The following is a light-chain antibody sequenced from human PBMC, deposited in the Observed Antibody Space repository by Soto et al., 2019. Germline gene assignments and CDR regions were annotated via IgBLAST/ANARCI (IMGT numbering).Light chain of an antibody. V-gene: IGKV3-15*01. Sequence: EIVMTQSPATLSVSPGERATLSCRASQSVNSNLAWYQQKPGQAPRIRIYGASTRATAIPARFSGSGSGTEFTLTISSLQSEDFAVYYCQQYNDWPRTFGGGTKVEIK. J-gene: IGKJ4*01. CDR3: QQYNDWPRT. CDR2: GAS. CDR1: QSVNSN.